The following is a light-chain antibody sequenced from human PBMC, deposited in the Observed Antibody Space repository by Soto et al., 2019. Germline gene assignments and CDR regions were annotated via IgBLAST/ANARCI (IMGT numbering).Light chain of an antibody. V-gene: IGKV3-20*01. CDR2: GTS. CDR1: QNVISSY. J-gene: IGKJ4*01. CDR3: QQYDSSHLT. Sequence: ENVLTQSPGTLSLSPGERATLYCRASQNVISSYLAWYQQKPGQAPSLLVYGTSSRAAGIPDRFSGSGSGTDFTLTISRLEPEDFAVYYCQQYDSSHLTFGGGTKVEIK.